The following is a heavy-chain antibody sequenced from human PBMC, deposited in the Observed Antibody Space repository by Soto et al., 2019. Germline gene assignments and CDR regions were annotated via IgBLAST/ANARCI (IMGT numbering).Heavy chain of an antibody. D-gene: IGHD5-12*01. CDR1: TYTFSSHA. CDR2: VNNNGDKT. CDR3: AREVAYFHSGASVS. Sequence: PGGSLRLSCEGSTYTFSSHAMSWVRQAPGKGLEWVSTVNNNGDKTYYADSVKGRFTISRDNSKNTLNLQMNSLRVEDTAIYYCAREVAYFHSGASVSWGQGTLVTVSS. V-gene: IGHV3-23*01. J-gene: IGHJ5*02.